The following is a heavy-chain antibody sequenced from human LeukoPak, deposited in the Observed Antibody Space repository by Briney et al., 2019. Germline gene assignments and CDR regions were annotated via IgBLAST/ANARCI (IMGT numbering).Heavy chain of an antibody. D-gene: IGHD6-13*01. V-gene: IGHV1-2*02. Sequence: GASVKVSCKASGYTFTGYYLHWVRQAPGQGLEWMGWINPNSGDTNYAQKFQGRVTMTRDTSISTAYMELRRLRSDDTAVYYCASGGGSAAGVFDYWGQGTLVSVSS. CDR2: INPNSGDT. CDR3: ASGGGSAAGVFDY. CDR1: GYTFTGYY. J-gene: IGHJ4*02.